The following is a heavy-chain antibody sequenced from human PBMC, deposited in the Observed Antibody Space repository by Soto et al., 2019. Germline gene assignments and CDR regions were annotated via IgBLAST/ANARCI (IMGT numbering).Heavy chain of an antibody. D-gene: IGHD6-6*01. J-gene: IGHJ3*02. CDR3: ARAHARWGVAARPNRAFDI. CDR2: ISSSSSYI. Sequence: PGGSLRLSCAASGFTFSSYSMNWVRQAPGKGLEWVSSISSSSSYIYYADSVKGRFTISRDNAKNSLYLQMNSLRAEDTAVYYCARAHARWGVAARPNRAFDIWGQGTMVTVSS. V-gene: IGHV3-21*01. CDR1: GFTFSSYS.